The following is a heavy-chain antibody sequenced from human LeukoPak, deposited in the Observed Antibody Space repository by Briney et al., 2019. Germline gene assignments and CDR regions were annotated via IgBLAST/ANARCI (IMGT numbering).Heavy chain of an antibody. Sequence: PSETLSLTCAVYGGSFSGYYWSWIRQPPGKGLEWIGEINHSGSTNYNPSLKSRVTISVDTSKNQFSLKLSSVTAADTAVYYCARGLYDILPFDYWGQGTLVTVSS. CDR1: GGSFSGYY. CDR3: ARGLYDILPFDY. CDR2: INHSGST. D-gene: IGHD3-9*01. V-gene: IGHV4-34*01. J-gene: IGHJ4*02.